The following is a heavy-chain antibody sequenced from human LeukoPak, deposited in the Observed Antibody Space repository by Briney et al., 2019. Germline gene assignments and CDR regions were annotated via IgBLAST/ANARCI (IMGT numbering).Heavy chain of an antibody. CDR1: GYTFTSYY. V-gene: IGHV1-46*01. D-gene: IGHD2-2*01. J-gene: IGHJ5*02. CDR3: ARRTYHDWFDP. Sequence: ASVKVSCKASGYTFTSYYMHWVRQAPGQGLEWMGIINPSGGNTSYAQKFQGRVTMTRDTSTSTAYMELSSLRSEDTAVYYCARRTYHDWFDPWGQGTLVTVSS. CDR2: INPSGGNT.